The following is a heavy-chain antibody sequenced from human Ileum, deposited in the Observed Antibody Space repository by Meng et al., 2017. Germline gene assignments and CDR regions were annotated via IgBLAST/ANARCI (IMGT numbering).Heavy chain of an antibody. D-gene: IGHD2-15*01. Sequence: QVQLQESGPGLVKPSQTLSLTCTVSGGSLSSAGYYWSWVRQPPGKGLEWIGYIYYSGSTYYNPSLKSRAIMSVDTSKNHFSLKLSSVTAADTAVYYCARDRGGSYYFDYWGQGTLVTVSS. CDR2: IYYSGST. V-gene: IGHV4-30-4*01. CDR3: ARDRGGSYYFDY. CDR1: GGSLSSAGYY. J-gene: IGHJ4*02.